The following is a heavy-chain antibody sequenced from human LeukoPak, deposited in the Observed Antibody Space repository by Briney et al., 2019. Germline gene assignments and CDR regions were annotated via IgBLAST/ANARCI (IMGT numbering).Heavy chain of an antibody. CDR3: VRLRSNSDTCGFYYYYDY. D-gene: IGHD2-21*01. Sequence: GGSLRLSCAASGYTFSSYSINWVRQAPGKGLEWVSSISVMSNYIYYADSVRGRFSISRDDARDSLYLQMNSLRAEDTAVYYCVRLRSNSDTCGFYYYYDYWGQGTLVTVSS. CDR2: ISVMSNYI. CDR1: GYTFSSYS. V-gene: IGHV3-21*01. J-gene: IGHJ4*02.